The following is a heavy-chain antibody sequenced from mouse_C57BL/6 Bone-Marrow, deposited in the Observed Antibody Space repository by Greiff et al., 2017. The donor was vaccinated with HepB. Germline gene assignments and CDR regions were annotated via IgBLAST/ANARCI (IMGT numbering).Heavy chain of an antibody. Sequence: DVKLQESGGGLVQPGGSLKLSCAASGFTFSDYGMAWVRQAPRKGPEWVAFISNLAYSIYYADTVTGRFTISREDAKNTLYLEMSSLRSEDTAMYYCARLIYYDYDEGYFDVWGTGTTVTVSS. J-gene: IGHJ1*03. CDR3: ARLIYYDYDEGYFDV. V-gene: IGHV5-15*01. CDR1: GFTFSDYG. CDR2: ISNLAYSI. D-gene: IGHD2-4*01.